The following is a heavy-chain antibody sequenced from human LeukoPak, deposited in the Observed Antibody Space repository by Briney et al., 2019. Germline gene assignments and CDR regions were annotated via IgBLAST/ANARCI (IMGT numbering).Heavy chain of an antibody. V-gene: IGHV1-2*02. CDR2: INPNSGGT. D-gene: IGHD3-10*01. CDR3: ARMEGITMVRGVIKGPLDY. CDR1: GYTFTGYY. J-gene: IGHJ4*02. Sequence: ASVKVSCKASGYTFTGYYMHWVRQAPGQGLEWMGWINPNSGGTNYAQKVQGRVTMTRDTSISTAYMELSRLRSDDTAVYYCARMEGITMVRGVIKGPLDYWGQGTLVTVSS.